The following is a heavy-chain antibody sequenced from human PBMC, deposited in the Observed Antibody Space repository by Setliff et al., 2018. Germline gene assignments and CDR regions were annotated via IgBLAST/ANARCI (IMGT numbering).Heavy chain of an antibody. Sequence: GASVKVSCKASGYTFTSYAMNWVRQAPGQGLEWMGWINTSTGNPTYAQGFTGRFVFSLDTSVSTAYLQISSLKAEDTAVYYCARGVQGGLAYYYYGMDVWGQGTTVTVSS. V-gene: IGHV7-4-1*02. CDR3: ARGVQGGLAYYYYGMDV. J-gene: IGHJ6*02. CDR1: GYTFTSYA. CDR2: INTSTGNP. D-gene: IGHD3-10*01.